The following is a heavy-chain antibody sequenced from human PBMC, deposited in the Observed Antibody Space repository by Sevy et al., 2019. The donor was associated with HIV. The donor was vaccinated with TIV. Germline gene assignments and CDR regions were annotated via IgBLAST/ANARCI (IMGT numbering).Heavy chain of an antibody. Sequence: GGSLRLSCAASGFTFSSYEMNWVRQAPGKGLEWVSYISSSGSTIYYADSVKGRFTISRDNAKNSLYLQMNSLRAEDTAVYYCARELRLTTISPGGYYYYYGMDVWGQGTTVTVSS. CDR3: ARELRLTTISPGGYYYYYGMDV. CDR2: ISSSGSTI. D-gene: IGHD3-16*01. V-gene: IGHV3-48*03. CDR1: GFTFSSYE. J-gene: IGHJ6*02.